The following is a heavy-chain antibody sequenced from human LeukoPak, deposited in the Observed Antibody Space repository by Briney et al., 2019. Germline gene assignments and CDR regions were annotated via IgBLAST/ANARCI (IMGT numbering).Heavy chain of an antibody. Sequence: ASVKVSCKAFGYTFTSYDINWVRQATGQGLEWMGWMNPNSGNTGYAQKFQGRVTMTRNTSISTAYMELSSLRSEDTAVYYCARRGGDFWSGYPHFDYWGQGTLVTASS. J-gene: IGHJ4*02. CDR1: GYTFTSYD. CDR3: ARRGGDFWSGYPHFDY. V-gene: IGHV1-8*01. D-gene: IGHD3-3*01. CDR2: MNPNSGNT.